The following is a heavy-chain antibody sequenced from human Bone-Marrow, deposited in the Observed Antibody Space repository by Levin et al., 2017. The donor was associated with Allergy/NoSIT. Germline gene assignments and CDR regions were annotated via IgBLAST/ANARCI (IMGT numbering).Heavy chain of an antibody. CDR2: ISSGSGSFT. CDR1: GFSFNYYY. V-gene: IGHV3-11*05. Sequence: SCAASGFSFNYYYMSWIRQAPGKGLQWVSYISSGSGSFTDYTDSVKGRFTISRDNAKNSVYLQMNNLRADGTAVYYCARGRRQLDRFYDYWGQGTLVTVSS. CDR3: ARGRRQLDRFYDY. J-gene: IGHJ4*02. D-gene: IGHD1-1*01.